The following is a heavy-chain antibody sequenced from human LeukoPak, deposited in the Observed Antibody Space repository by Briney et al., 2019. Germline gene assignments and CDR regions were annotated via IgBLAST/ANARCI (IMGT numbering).Heavy chain of an antibody. CDR1: GYTFTSYG. CDR2: IIPILGIA. D-gene: IGHD1-14*01. J-gene: IGHJ3*02. Sequence: GASVKVSCKASGYTFTSYGISWVRQAPGQGLEWMGRIIPILGIANYAQKFQGRVTITADKSTSTAYMELSSLRSEDTAVYYCASGPGGNDAFDIWGQGTMVTVSS. CDR3: ASGPGGNDAFDI. V-gene: IGHV1-69*04.